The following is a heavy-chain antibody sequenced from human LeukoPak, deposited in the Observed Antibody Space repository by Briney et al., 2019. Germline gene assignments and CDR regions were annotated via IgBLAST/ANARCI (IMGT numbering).Heavy chain of an antibody. CDR1: GYTFTSYG. V-gene: IGHV1-46*01. CDR3: ARLILYDAFDI. D-gene: IGHD2/OR15-2a*01. CDR2: LNPGVGTT. J-gene: IGHJ3*02. Sequence: ASVKVSCKASGYTFTSYGISWVRQAPGQGLEWMGMLNPGVGTTTYAQKFRGRVTMTRDTSTTTVYMELSSLRSEDTAMYYCARLILYDAFDIWGQGTMITVSS.